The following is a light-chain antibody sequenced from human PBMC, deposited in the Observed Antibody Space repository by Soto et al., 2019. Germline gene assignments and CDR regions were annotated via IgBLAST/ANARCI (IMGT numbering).Light chain of an antibody. Sequence: DIPMTQSPSSLSASVGERVTITCRASQDISNYLNWYQQRPGKAPKLLIYDASNLERGVPSRFSGTRSGTHFTFAITSLQPEDLATYYCQQSDSLPITFGQGKRLEI. CDR2: DAS. J-gene: IGKJ5*01. CDR3: QQSDSLPIT. CDR1: QDISNY. V-gene: IGKV1-33*01.